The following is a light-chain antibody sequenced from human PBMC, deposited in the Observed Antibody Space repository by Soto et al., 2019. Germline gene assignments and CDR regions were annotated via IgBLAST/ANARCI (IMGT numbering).Light chain of an antibody. CDR3: TSYTTSSTYV. CDR1: SSVVGFYNY. Sequence: QSALTQPASVSGSPGQSIAISRTGTSSVVGFYNYVSWYQQHPGKAPKLMVYDVNNRPSGVSNRFSGSKSGNTASLTISGLQAEDEADYYCTSYTTSSTYVFGTGTKVTVL. CDR2: DVN. J-gene: IGLJ1*01. V-gene: IGLV2-14*01.